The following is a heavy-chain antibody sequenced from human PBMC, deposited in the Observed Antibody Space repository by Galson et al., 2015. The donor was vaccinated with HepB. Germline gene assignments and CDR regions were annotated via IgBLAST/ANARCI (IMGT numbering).Heavy chain of an antibody. V-gene: IGHV3-21*06. CDR1: EFSFTTYH. CDR3: ARSSGSNYLYGMDV. Sequence: SLRLSCAASEFSFTTYHMNWVRQAPGKGLEWVSYIDSTSSYTYYADSVKGRFTISRDNAKNTLYLQMNSLRAEDTAVFYCARSSGSNYLYGMDVWGQGTTVTVSS. CDR2: IDSTSSYT. D-gene: IGHD5-12*01. J-gene: IGHJ6*02.